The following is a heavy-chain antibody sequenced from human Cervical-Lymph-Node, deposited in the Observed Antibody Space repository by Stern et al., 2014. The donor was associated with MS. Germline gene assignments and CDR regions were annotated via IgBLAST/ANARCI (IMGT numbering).Heavy chain of an antibody. CDR3: AREGGNTAEYFQH. CDR2: IYYDGSNR. V-gene: IGHV3-33*01. D-gene: IGHD4-23*01. CDR1: GFTFSSSG. Sequence: QMQLVQSEGGVVQPGRSLRLSCAASGFTFSSSGMHWVRQAPGKGLEWLAIIYYDGSNRYYADSVKGRFTISRDNSKNTLYLQMNSLRAEDTAVYYCAREGGNTAEYFQHWGQGTLVTVSS. J-gene: IGHJ1*01.